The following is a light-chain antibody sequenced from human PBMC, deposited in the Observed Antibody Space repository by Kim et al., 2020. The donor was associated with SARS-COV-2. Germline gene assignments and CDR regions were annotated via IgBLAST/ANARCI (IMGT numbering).Light chain of an antibody. J-gene: IGKJ4*01. CDR1: QSVSSY. V-gene: IGKV3-11*01. Sequence: SLSQGERATRSCRTSQSVSSYLACYQQNPGQAPRLLIYDASNRATDIPARFSGSGSGTDFTLTISSLEPEDFAIYYCQQRYSWPITFGGGTKVDIK. CDR2: DAS. CDR3: QQRYSWPIT.